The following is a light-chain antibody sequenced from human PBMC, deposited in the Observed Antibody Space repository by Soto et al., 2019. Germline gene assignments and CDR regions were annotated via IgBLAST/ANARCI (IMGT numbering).Light chain of an antibody. CDR2: DVS. J-gene: IGLJ1*01. Sequence: QSALTQPRSVSGSPGQSVTISCTGTASDVGGYSYVSWYQQHPGKVPKLIIYDVSKWPSGVPDRFPGSKSGNTASLTISGLQAEDEGDYYCCSYAGSYTFVFGTGTKLTVL. V-gene: IGLV2-11*01. CDR1: ASDVGGYSY. CDR3: CSYAGSYTFV.